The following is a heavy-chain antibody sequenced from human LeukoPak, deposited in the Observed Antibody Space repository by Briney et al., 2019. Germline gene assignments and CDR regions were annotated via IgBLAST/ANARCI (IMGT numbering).Heavy chain of an antibody. CDR2: ISYDGSNK. CDR1: VFTFSSYA. D-gene: IGHD3-22*01. Sequence: GGSLRLSCAGSVFTFSSYAMHWVRQAPGKGLEWVAVISYDGSNKYYADSVKGRFTISRDNAKNSLYLQMNSLRAEDAAVYYCARDRGYDSSGYEFDYWGQGTLVTVSS. V-gene: IGHV3-30-3*01. J-gene: IGHJ4*02. CDR3: ARDRGYDSSGYEFDY.